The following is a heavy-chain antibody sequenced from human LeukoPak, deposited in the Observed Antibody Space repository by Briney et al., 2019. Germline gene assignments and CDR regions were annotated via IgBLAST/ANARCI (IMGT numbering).Heavy chain of an antibody. CDR2: INPNSGGT. V-gene: IGHV1-2*02. J-gene: IGHJ6*02. CDR1: GYTFTGYY. CDR3: ARTEVGELLFNHYGMDV. D-gene: IGHD3-10*01. Sequence: ASVKASCKASGYTFTGYYMHWVRQAPGQGLEWMGWINPNSGGTNYAQKFQGRVTMTRDTSISTAYMELSRLRSDDTAVYYCARTEVGELLFNHYGMDVWGQGTTVTVSS.